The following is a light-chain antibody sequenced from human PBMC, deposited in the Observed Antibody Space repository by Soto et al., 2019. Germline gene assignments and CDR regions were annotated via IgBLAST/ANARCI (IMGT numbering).Light chain of an antibody. V-gene: IGKV3-20*01. Sequence: PGERVTLSCRASQSVSSTSLAWYQQKPGQAPRLLISGASTRAADIPDRFSGSGSGTDFTLTITRLEPEDFAVYYCQQYGSSPKTFGQGTKVDIK. CDR2: GAS. CDR3: QQYGSSPKT. CDR1: QSVSSTS. J-gene: IGKJ1*01.